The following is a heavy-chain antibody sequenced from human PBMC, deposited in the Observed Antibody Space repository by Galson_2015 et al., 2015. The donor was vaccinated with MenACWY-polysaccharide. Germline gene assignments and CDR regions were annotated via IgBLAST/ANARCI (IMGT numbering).Heavy chain of an antibody. CDR1: GFTFSSYG. Sequence: SLRLSCAASGFTFSSYGMSWVRQAPGKGLEWVSGISGRGGSTYYADSVKVRFTISRDNSKKTLYLQMNSLRADDTAVYYCAKERTSVDIWGQGTMVTVSS. CDR2: ISGRGGST. J-gene: IGHJ3*02. CDR3: AKERTSVDI. V-gene: IGHV3-23*01. D-gene: IGHD3-10*01.